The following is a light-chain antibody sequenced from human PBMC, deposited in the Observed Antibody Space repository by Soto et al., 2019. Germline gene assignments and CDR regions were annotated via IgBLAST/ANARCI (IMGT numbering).Light chain of an antibody. Sequence: EIVLAQAPGTLSLSPGERATLSWRASQSVSSSYLAWYQQKPGQAPRLLIYGASNRATGIPDRFSGSGSGTDFTLTISRLEPEDFAVYYCKQYGSSGTFGQGTKVDIK. CDR3: KQYGSSGT. CDR1: QSVSSSY. J-gene: IGKJ1*01. CDR2: GAS. V-gene: IGKV3-20*01.